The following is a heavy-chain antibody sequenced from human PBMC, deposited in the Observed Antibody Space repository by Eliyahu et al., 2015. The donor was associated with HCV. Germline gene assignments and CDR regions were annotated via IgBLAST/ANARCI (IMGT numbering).Heavy chain of an antibody. CDR2: IYWDDDK. J-gene: IGHJ4*02. V-gene: IGHV2-5*02. Sequence: QITLKESGPTLVKPTQTLTLTCTFSGFSLSTSGVGXGWIRQPPGKXLXWLALIYWDDDKRYSPSLKSRLTITKDTSKNQVVLTMTNMDPVDTATYYCAHRRMITFGGVIVKRPNYFDYWGQGTLVTVSS. D-gene: IGHD3-16*02. CDR1: GFSLSTSGVG. CDR3: AHRRMITFGGVIVKRPNYFDY.